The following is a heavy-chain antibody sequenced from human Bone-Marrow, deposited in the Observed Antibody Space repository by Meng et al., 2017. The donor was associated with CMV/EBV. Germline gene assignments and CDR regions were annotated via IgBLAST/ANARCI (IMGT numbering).Heavy chain of an antibody. CDR2: INSDGSST. D-gene: IGHD6-6*01. Sequence: GGSLRLSCAASGFTFSSYWMHWVRQAPGKGLVWVSRINSDGSSTSYADSVKGRFTISRDNAKNTLYLQMNSLRAEDTAVYYCARDYPYSSSVYYYYYGMDVWGQGTTVTVYS. CDR3: ARDYPYSSSVYYYYYGMDV. CDR1: GFTFSSYW. J-gene: IGHJ6*02. V-gene: IGHV3-74*01.